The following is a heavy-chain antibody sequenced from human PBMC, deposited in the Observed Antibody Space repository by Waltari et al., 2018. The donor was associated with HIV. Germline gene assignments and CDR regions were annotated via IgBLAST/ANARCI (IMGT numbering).Heavy chain of an antibody. CDR2: FDPENDET. J-gene: IGHJ4*02. V-gene: IGHV1-24*01. CDR1: GYRLIELS. CDR3: VTGYDTSGQSPTMGDY. D-gene: IGHD3-22*01. Sequence: QVQLVQSGGEVKKPGASVKVSCKVSGYRLIELSMHWVRQAPGKGLEWMGGFDPENDETIYAQKFQGIVTMTDDTSTDTAYMELSSLKSEDTAVYYCVTGYDTSGQSPTMGDYWGQGTLVTVSS.